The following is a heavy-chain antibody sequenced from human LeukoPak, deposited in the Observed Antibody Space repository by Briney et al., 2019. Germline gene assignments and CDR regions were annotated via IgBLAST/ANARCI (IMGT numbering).Heavy chain of an antibody. CDR1: GFIVSTNY. D-gene: IGHD6-19*01. V-gene: IGHV3-66*04. CDR2: TYTSGST. Sequence: GGSLRLSCAASGFIVSTNYISWVRQAPGKGLEWVSVTYTSGSTFYTDSVKGRFTIFRDNSKNKLYLQMNSLREEDTAVYYCAKRSPVAVWGQGTLVTVSS. J-gene: IGHJ4*02. CDR3: AKRSPVAV.